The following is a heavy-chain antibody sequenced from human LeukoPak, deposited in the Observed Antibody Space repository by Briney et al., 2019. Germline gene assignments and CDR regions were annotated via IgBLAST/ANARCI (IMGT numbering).Heavy chain of an antibody. CDR1: GYTFTGYY. J-gene: IGHJ5*02. Sequence: ASVKVSCKASGYTFTGYYMHWVLQAPGQGLEWMGRINPNSGGTNYAQKFQGRVTMTRDTSISTAYMELSRLRSDDTAVYYCASSGGYSYGYHSWGQGTLVTVSS. V-gene: IGHV1-2*06. CDR2: INPNSGGT. CDR3: ASSGGYSYGYHS. D-gene: IGHD5-18*01.